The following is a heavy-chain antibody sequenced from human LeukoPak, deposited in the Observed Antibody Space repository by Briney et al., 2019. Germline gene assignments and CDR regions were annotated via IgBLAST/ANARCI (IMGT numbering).Heavy chain of an antibody. CDR3: AREALAATKNFDY. V-gene: IGHV1-2*02. J-gene: IGHJ4*02. Sequence: GASVKVSCKASGYTFTAYYMHWVRQAPGQGLEWKGWINSNSGDTDYAQKFQGRVTMTRDTSIGTAYMELSSLISGDTAMYYCAREALAATKNFDYWGQGALVTVSS. D-gene: IGHD2-15*01. CDR1: GYTFTAYY. CDR2: INSNSGDT.